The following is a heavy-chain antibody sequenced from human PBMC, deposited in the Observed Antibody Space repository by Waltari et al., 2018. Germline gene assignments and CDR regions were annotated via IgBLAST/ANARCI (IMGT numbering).Heavy chain of an antibody. D-gene: IGHD2-2*01. Sequence: EVQLVQSGAEVKTPEESLRISGEGSGYSFTSNWISRVRQRPGEGLEWVGRIDPSDSFRNYGPAFEGHVTISVDQSLRTAYLQWDSLKASDTAIYYCVRHRTTYPLEIDYWGQGTLVTVSS. CDR1: GYSFTSNW. J-gene: IGHJ4*02. CDR3: VRHRTTYPLEIDY. V-gene: IGHV5-10-1*01. CDR2: IDPSDSFR.